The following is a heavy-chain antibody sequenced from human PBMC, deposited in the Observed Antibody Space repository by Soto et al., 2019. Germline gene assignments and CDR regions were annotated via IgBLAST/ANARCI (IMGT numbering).Heavy chain of an antibody. CDR1: GFTFSSYG. D-gene: IGHD6-19*01. V-gene: IGHV3-33*01. CDR2: IWYDGSNK. CDR3: ARDPSSSGWGYYYYGMDV. J-gene: IGHJ6*02. Sequence: PGGSLRLSCAASGFTFSSYGMHWVRQAPGKGLEWVAVIWYDGSNKYYADSVKGRFTISRDNSKNTLYLQMNSPRAEDTAVYYCARDPSSSGWGYYYYGMDVWGQGTTVTVSS.